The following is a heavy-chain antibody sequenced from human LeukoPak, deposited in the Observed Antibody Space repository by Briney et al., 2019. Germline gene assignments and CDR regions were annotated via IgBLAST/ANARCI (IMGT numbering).Heavy chain of an antibody. D-gene: IGHD2-2*01. Sequence: GASVKVSCKASGYTFTSYGISWVRQAPGQGLERMGWISAYNGNTNYAQKLQGRVTMTTDTSTSTAYMELRSLRSDDTAVYYCARERARYCSSTSCYPFDIWGQGTMVTVSS. CDR3: ARERARYCSSTSCYPFDI. V-gene: IGHV1-18*04. J-gene: IGHJ3*02. CDR2: ISAYNGNT. CDR1: GYTFTSYG.